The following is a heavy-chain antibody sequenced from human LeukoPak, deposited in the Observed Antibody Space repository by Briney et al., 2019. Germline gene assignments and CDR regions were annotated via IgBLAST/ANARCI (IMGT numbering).Heavy chain of an antibody. CDR3: ARVIRYGYVVNNWFDP. CDR2: IYYSGST. CDR1: GVSISNSSYY. D-gene: IGHD5-12*01. J-gene: IGHJ5*02. Sequence: SETLSLTCIVSGVSISNSSYYWGWIRQPPGKGLEWIGSIYYSGSTYYNPSLKSRVTISVDTSKNQFSLKLSSVTAADTAVYYCARVIRYGYVVNNWFDPWGQGTLVTVSS. V-gene: IGHV4-39*07.